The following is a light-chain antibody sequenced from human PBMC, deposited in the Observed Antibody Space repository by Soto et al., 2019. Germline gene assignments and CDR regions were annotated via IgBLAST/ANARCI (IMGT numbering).Light chain of an antibody. J-gene: IGLJ3*02. CDR2: NDT. V-gene: IGLV1-47*02. Sequence: QSALTQPPSASGTPGQRATISCSGSSSNIGSNYVFWYQHLPGTAPKLLIYNDTQRPSGVPDRFSGSRSGTSASLAISGLQSGDEADYYCGTWDDSLSGWLFASGTKLTVL. CDR3: GTWDDSLSGWL. CDR1: SSNIGSNY.